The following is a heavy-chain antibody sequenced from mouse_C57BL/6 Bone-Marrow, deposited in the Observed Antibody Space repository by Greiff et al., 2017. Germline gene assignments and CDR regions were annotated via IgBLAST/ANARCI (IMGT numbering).Heavy chain of an antibody. J-gene: IGHJ3*01. Sequence: VQLQQSGAELVKPGASVKLSCKASGYTFTSYWMQWVKQRPGQGLAWIGEIDPSDSYTNYNQKFKGKATLTVDTSSSTAYMQLSSLTSEDSAVYYCARGGFAYWGQGTLVTVSA. CDR2: IDPSDSYT. CDR1: GYTFTSYW. V-gene: IGHV1-50*01. CDR3: ARGGFAY.